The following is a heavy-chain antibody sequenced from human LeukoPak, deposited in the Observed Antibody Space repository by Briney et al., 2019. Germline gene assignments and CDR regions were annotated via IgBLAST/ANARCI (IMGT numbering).Heavy chain of an antibody. Sequence: GGSLRLSCAASGFTFSDSYMSWIRQAPGKGLEWVSYISSSSSDTNYADSVKGRLTISRDNAKNSLYLQMNSLRAEDTAVYYCARGSRTIELGDDYWGQGTLVTVSP. CDR3: ARGSRTIELGDDY. CDR1: GFTFSDSY. J-gene: IGHJ4*02. D-gene: IGHD5-24*01. V-gene: IGHV3-11*06. CDR2: ISSSSSDT.